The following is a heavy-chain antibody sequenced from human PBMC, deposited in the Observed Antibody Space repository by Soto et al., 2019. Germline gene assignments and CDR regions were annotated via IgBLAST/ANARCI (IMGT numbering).Heavy chain of an antibody. CDR3: AKVVDDSSGYYY. CDR1: GFTFSSYA. D-gene: IGHD3-22*01. J-gene: IGHJ4*02. V-gene: IGHV3-23*01. CDR2: ISGSGGST. Sequence: PGGSLRLSCAASGFTFSSYAMSWVRQAPGKGLEWVSAISGSGGSTYYADSVKGRFTISRDNSKKTLYLQMNSLRAEDTAVYYCAKVVDDSSGYYYWGQGTLVTVYS.